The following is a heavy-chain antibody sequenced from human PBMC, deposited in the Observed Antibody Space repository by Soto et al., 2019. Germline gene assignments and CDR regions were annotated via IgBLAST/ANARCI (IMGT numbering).Heavy chain of an antibody. Sequence: GESLKISCKGSGYSFTSYWISWVRQMPGKGLEWMGRIDPSDSYTNYSPSFQGQVTISADKSISTAYLQWSSLKASDTAMYYCARQDYGGNYYYYGMDVWGQGTTVTVSS. D-gene: IGHD4-17*01. CDR3: ARQDYGGNYYYYGMDV. CDR2: IDPSDSYT. V-gene: IGHV5-10-1*04. CDR1: GYSFTSYW. J-gene: IGHJ6*02.